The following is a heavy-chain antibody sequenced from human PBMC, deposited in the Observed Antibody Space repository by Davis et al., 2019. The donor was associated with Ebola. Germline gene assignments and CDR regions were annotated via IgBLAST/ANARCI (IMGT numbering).Heavy chain of an antibody. Sequence: GESLKISCAASGFTFSSYYMNWVRQAPGKGLEWVSSISSSSNYIYYADSVKGRFAISRDNSRGTLYLQMNSLRVEDSAIYYCVKDSSNIWFDIWGQGTLVTVSS. CDR3: VKDSSNIWFDI. D-gene: IGHD2/OR15-2a*01. CDR2: ISSSSNYI. V-gene: IGHV3-21*04. J-gene: IGHJ3*02. CDR1: GFTFSSYY.